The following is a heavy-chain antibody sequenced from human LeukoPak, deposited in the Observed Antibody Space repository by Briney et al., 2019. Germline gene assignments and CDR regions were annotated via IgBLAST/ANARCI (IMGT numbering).Heavy chain of an antibody. V-gene: IGHV1-3*04. CDR1: GYIFTTFA. J-gene: IGHJ5*02. CDR3: AGVGSYSGSSLGH. Sequence: GASVKVSCKASGYIFTTFAIHWVRQAPGQRLEWMGWINTGNGNTKYSQKLQGRVTIARDTSANTAYMELSSLRSEDTAVYYCAGVGSYSGSSLGHWGQGTLVTVSS. CDR2: INTGNGNT. D-gene: IGHD6-6*01.